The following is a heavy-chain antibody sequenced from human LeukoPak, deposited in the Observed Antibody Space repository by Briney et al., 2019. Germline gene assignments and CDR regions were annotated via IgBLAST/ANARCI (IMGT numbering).Heavy chain of an antibody. CDR3: ARGRSTTGAFDI. J-gene: IGHJ3*02. V-gene: IGHV3-21*01. Sequence: GGSLRLSCAASGFTFSSCSMNWVRQAPGKGLEWVSSISSSSSYIYYADSVKGRFTISRDNAKNSLYLQMNSLRAEETAVYYCARGRSTTGAFDIWGQGTMVNVFS. CDR1: GFTFSSCS. D-gene: IGHD1-26*01. CDR2: ISSSSSYI.